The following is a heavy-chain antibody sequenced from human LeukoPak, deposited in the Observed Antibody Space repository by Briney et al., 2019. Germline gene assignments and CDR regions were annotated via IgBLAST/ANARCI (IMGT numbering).Heavy chain of an antibody. D-gene: IGHD3-3*01. Sequence: GGSLRLSCAASGFTFSTYVLHWVRQAPGKGLEYVSSITSNGDNTYYANSVEGRFTISRDNSKNTLYLEMGSLRAEDMAVYYCARDRMGVGDYWGQGTLVTVSS. CDR2: ITSNGDNT. CDR1: GFTFSTYV. CDR3: ARDRMGVGDY. J-gene: IGHJ4*02. V-gene: IGHV3-64*01.